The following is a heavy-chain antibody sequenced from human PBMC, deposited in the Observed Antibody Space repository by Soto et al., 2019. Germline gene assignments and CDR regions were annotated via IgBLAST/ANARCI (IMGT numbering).Heavy chain of an antibody. CDR2: IYPGDSDT. CDR3: ARHGSSGPYLYNWFDP. V-gene: IGHV5-51*01. CDR1: GYSFTSYW. D-gene: IGHD6-19*01. J-gene: IGHJ5*02. Sequence: PGESLKISCKGSGYSFTSYWIGWVRQMPGKGLEWMGIIYPGDSDTRYSPSFQGQVTISADKSISTAYLQWSSLKASDTAMYYCARHGSSGPYLYNWFDPWGQGTLVTVSS.